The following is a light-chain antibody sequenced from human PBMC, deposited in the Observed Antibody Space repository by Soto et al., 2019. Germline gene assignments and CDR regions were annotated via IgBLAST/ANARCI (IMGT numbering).Light chain of an antibody. CDR3: QSYDSSLSGSVV. J-gene: IGLJ2*01. CDR1: SSNIGSGYD. CDR2: GNN. V-gene: IGLV1-40*01. Sequence: QSVLTQPPSVSGAPGQRVTISCTGSSSNIGSGYDVHWYQHLPGTTPKLLIYGNNNRPSGVPDRFSGSNSGTSASLAITGLQAEDEAEYYCQSYDSSLSGSVVFGGGTKLTVL.